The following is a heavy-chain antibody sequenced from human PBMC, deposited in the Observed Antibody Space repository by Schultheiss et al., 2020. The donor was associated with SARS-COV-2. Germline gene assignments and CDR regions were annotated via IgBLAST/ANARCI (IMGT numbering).Heavy chain of an antibody. CDR2: TRNKANNYTT. V-gene: IGHV3-72*01. J-gene: IGHJ6*02. D-gene: IGHD6-13*01. Sequence: GGSLRLSCAASGFTFSSYAMHWVRQAPGKGLEWVGRTRNKANNYTTEYGASVKGRFTISRDDSKSSLYLQMNSLRAEDTAVYYCATQAPKYSSSWYPYYYGMDVWGQGTTVTVSS. CDR3: ATQAPKYSSSWYPYYYGMDV. CDR1: GFTFSSYA.